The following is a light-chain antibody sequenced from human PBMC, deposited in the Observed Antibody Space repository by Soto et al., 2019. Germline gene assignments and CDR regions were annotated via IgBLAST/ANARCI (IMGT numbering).Light chain of an antibody. Sequence: EIVLTQSPGTLSLSPGDRATLSCRASQSVSSNYLAWYQQKPGQAPRLLIYGASSRATGILDRFSGSGSGTDFTLTISRLEPEDFAVYYCQRYGTSLPLTFGGGTKVEIK. CDR2: GAS. CDR1: QSVSSNY. J-gene: IGKJ4*01. V-gene: IGKV3-20*01. CDR3: QRYGTSLPLT.